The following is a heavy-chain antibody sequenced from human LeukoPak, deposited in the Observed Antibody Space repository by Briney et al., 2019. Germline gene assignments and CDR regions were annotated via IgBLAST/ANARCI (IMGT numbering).Heavy chain of an antibody. Sequence: SETLSLTCTVSGYSISSGYYWGCFRQPPGKGLEWIASIYHSGSTYYNPSLKSRVTISVDTSKNQFSLKLSSVTAADTAVYYCARTTTYYYDSSGSDENWFDPWGQGTLVTVSS. D-gene: IGHD3-22*01. CDR2: IYHSGST. CDR1: GYSISSGYY. CDR3: ARTTTYYYDSSGSDENWFDP. J-gene: IGHJ5*02. V-gene: IGHV4-38-2*02.